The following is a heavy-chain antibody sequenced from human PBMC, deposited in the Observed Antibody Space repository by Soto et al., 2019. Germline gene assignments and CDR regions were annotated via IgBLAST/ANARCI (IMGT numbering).Heavy chain of an antibody. CDR2: ISGSGGST. V-gene: IGHV3-23*01. Sequence: EVQLLESGGGLVQPGGSLRLSCAASGFTFSSYAMSWVRQAPGKGLEWVSAISGSGGSTYYADSVKGRFTISRDNSKNTLYLQMNSLRAEDTAVYYCAKVAVYYDSSGYQGPPWWFDPWGQGTLVTVSS. J-gene: IGHJ5*02. CDR1: GFTFSSYA. D-gene: IGHD3-22*01. CDR3: AKVAVYYDSSGYQGPPWWFDP.